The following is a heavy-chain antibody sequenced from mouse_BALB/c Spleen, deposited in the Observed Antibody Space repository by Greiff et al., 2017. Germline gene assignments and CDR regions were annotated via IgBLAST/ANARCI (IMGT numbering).Heavy chain of an antibody. D-gene: IGHD2-14*01. CDR3: ARADRYYAMDY. J-gene: IGHJ4*01. CDR1: GFTFSDYY. V-gene: IGHV5-4*02. Sequence: EVKLVESGGGLVKPGGSLKLSCAASGFTFSDYYMHWVRQTPEKRLEWVATISDGGSYTYYPDSVKGRFTISRDNAKNNLYLQMSSLKSEDTAMYYCARADRYYAMDYWGQGTSVTVSS. CDR2: ISDGGSYT.